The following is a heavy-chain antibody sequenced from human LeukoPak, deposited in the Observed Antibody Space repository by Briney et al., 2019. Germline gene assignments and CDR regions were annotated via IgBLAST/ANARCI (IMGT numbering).Heavy chain of an antibody. V-gene: IGHV3-30*03. CDR2: ISYDGSKK. CDR3: AASDSSGPFDY. D-gene: IGHD3-22*01. CDR1: GFSFKNYD. J-gene: IGHJ4*02. Sequence: PGGSLRLSCAASGFSFKNYDMHWVRQAPGRGLEWVAVISYDGSKKYYADSVKGRFTISRDNSKNTLFLQLDSLRAEDAAVYYCAASDSSGPFDYWGQGTLVTVSS.